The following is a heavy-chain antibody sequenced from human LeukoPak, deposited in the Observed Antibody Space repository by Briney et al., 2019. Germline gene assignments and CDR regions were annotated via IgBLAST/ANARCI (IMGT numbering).Heavy chain of an antibody. J-gene: IGHJ5*02. CDR2: VYHSGST. Sequence: PSETLSLTCAVSGYSITDGYYWGWIRQPPGKGPEYIGFVYHSGSTYYNPSLRRRVTMSVDTSKNQFSLNPTSVTAADTAVYFCARVVGSSSSKNWFDPWGQGTLVTVSS. V-gene: IGHV4-38-2*01. CDR3: ARVVGSSSSKNWFDP. D-gene: IGHD2-2*01. CDR1: GYSITDGYY.